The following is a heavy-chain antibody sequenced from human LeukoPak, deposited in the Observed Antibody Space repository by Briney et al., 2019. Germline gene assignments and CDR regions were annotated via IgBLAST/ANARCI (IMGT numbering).Heavy chain of an antibody. CDR2: INAGNGNT. CDR1: GYTFTSYA. CDR3: ARDFGSYPYYYMDV. D-gene: IGHD1-26*01. J-gene: IGHJ6*03. V-gene: IGHV1-3*03. Sequence: ASVKVSCKASGYTFTSYAMHWVRQAPGQRLEWMGWINAGNGNTKYSQEFQGRVTITRDTSASTAYMELSSLRSEDMAVYYCARDFGSYPYYYMDVWGKGTTVTVSS.